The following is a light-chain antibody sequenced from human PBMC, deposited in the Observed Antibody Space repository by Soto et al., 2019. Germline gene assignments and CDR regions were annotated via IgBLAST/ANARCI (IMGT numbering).Light chain of an antibody. Sequence: DIQMTQSPSSLSASVGDRVTITCRASQSITTYLNWFQQTPGKAPKLLIFAASTLQSGVPSRFSGSGSGTDFTLTISSLQPEDIAIYYCQQSYSTPRTFGQGTKVEIK. CDR2: AAS. CDR1: QSITTY. CDR3: QQSYSTPRT. V-gene: IGKV1-39*01. J-gene: IGKJ1*01.